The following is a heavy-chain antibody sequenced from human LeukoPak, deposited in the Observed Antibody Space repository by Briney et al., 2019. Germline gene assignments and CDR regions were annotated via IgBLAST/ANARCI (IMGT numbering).Heavy chain of an antibody. CDR3: AKAAGYSSNWYNFDY. J-gene: IGHJ4*02. CDR1: GFTFSDYA. D-gene: IGHD6-13*01. Sequence: GGSLRLSCAASGFTFSDYALNWVRQAPGKGLEWVSSISGSGGTKYYADSVRGRFTISRDNSKNTVCLHMDSLRAEDTAVYYCAKAAGYSSNWYNFDYWGQGTLVTASS. CDR2: ISGSGGTK. V-gene: IGHV3-23*01.